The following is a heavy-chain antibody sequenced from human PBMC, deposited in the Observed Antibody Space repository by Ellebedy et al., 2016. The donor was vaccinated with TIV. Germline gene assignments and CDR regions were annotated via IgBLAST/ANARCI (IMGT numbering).Heavy chain of an antibody. J-gene: IGHJ4*02. CDR2: IIPIFGTA. CDR3: ASPLRITNMTTVTTVF. D-gene: IGHD4-17*01. Sequence: SVKVSXKASGGTFSSYAISWVRQAPGQGLEWMGGIIPIFGTANYAQKFQGRVTITADKSTSTAYMELSSLRSEDTAVYYCASPLRITNMTTVTTVFWGQGTLVTVSS. V-gene: IGHV1-69*06. CDR1: GGTFSSYA.